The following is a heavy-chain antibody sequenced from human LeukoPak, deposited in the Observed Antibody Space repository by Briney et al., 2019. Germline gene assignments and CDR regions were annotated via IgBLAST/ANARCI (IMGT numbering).Heavy chain of an antibody. V-gene: IGHV3-23*01. D-gene: IGHD3-10*01. CDR1: GFTFGNYA. Sequence: GGSLRLSCAASGFTFGNYAMNWVRQAPGRGLEWVSSITDGGGTTHYADSVKGRFTTSRDNSKSTMFTQVNSLRAEDTAVYYCAKGSTYFNGSGTSDDAFDIWGQGTMVTVSS. J-gene: IGHJ3*02. CDR2: ITDGGGTT. CDR3: AKGSTYFNGSGTSDDAFDI.